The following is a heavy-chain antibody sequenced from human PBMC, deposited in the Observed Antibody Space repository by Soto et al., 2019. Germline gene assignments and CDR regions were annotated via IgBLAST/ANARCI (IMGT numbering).Heavy chain of an antibody. D-gene: IGHD6-13*01. V-gene: IGHV4-4*07. CDR1: WGSLSISY. J-gene: IGHJ4*02. Sequence: LTRTVSWGSLSISYLSWIRQPAGKGLEWIGRIYSGGRNNYNPSLKSRVTMSVDTSKKQFSLRLSSVTAADKAMYYCARGSSRWDYWGQGTLVTVSS. CDR2: IYSGGRN. CDR3: ARGSSRWDY.